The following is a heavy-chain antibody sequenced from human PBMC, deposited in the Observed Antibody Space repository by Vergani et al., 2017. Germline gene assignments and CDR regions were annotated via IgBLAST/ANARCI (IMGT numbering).Heavy chain of an antibody. CDR1: GGSLSGYY. V-gene: IGHV4-34*01. J-gene: IGHJ3*01. CDR2: INHSGTI. D-gene: IGHD1-26*01. Sequence: QVQLQQWGPGLLKPSETLSLTCAVYGGSLSGYYWSWIRLAPGKGLEWIGEINHSGTINYNSTLKSPFNVSIDTSRDHFSLKLRSVSAADTAVYFCARRXERWETLLRDDFDVWGQGTFVTVSP. CDR3: ARRXERWETLLRDDFDV.